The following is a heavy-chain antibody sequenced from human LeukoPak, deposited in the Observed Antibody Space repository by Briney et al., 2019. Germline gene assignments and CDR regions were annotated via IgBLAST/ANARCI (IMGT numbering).Heavy chain of an antibody. V-gene: IGHV3-64*04. D-gene: IGHD4-17*01. CDR1: GFTFSAYA. Sequence: GGSLRLSCSASGFTFSAYAMYWVRQAPGKGLEYVSGISNNGGSSFYADSVKGRFTISRNNAKNTLYLQMNSLRAEDTAVYYCVREVSGDPWHNWFDPWGQGTLVTVSS. J-gene: IGHJ5*02. CDR3: VREVSGDPWHNWFDP. CDR2: ISNNGGSS.